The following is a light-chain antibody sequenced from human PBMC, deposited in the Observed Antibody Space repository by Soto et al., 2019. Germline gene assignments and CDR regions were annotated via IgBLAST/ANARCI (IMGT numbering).Light chain of an antibody. V-gene: IGKV3-15*01. CDR1: RFLSRN. Sequence: EIVLTQSPATLALSPGESATLSGMAIRFLSRNLAWYQQRPGQPPRLLIYAASTRATGIPDRFSGSGSGTDFTLTISRLQPEDLAVYYGQEYNHWPPLTFGGGTKVDIK. J-gene: IGKJ4*01. CDR2: AAS. CDR3: QEYNHWPPLT.